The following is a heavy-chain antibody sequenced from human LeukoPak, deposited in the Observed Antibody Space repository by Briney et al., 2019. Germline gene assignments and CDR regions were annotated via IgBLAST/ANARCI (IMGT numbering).Heavy chain of an antibody. CDR1: GYTFTSYD. CDR2: INPNSGGT. CDR3: ARIDYARIDI. D-gene: IGHD4-17*01. Sequence: ASVKVSCKASGYTFTSYDINWVRQAPGQGLEWMGRINPNSGGTNYAQKFQGRVTMTRDTSISTAYMELSRLRSDDTAVYYCARIDYARIDIWGQGTMVTVSS. V-gene: IGHV1-2*06. J-gene: IGHJ3*02.